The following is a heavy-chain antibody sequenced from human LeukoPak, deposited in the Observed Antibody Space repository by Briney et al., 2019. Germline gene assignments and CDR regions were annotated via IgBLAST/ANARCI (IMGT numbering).Heavy chain of an antibody. V-gene: IGHV1-2*02. D-gene: IGHD1-1*01. J-gene: IGHJ4*02. CDR1: GYTFTGYY. CDR2: INPDTGGT. CDR3: TRAERVIFDY. Sequence: ASVKVSCKASGYTFTGYYMHWVRQAPGQGLEWMGWINPDTGGTSYAQRFQGRVTMTRDTSINTAYMELSSLRSDDTAVYYCTRAERVIFDYWGQGTLVTVSS.